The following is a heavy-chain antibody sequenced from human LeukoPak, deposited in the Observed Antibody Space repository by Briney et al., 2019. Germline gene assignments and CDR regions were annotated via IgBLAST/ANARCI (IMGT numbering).Heavy chain of an antibody. CDR1: GDSVSSNSAA. D-gene: IGHD1-26*01. V-gene: IGHV6-1*01. CDR3: ARDQSIVGATAIDY. J-gene: IGHJ4*02. Sequence: SETLSLTCAISGDSVSSNSAAWNWIRQSPSRGLEWLGRTYYRSKWYNDYAVSVKSRITINPDTSKTQFSLQLNSVTPEDTAVYYCARDQSIVGATAIDYWGQGTLVTVSS. CDR2: TYYRSKWYN.